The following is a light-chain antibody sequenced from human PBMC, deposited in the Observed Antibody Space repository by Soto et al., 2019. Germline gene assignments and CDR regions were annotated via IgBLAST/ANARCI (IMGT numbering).Light chain of an antibody. CDR2: KAS. CDR1: QSISSW. Sequence: QMTQSPSTLSSSLGERVTITFRASQSISSWLAWYQQKPGKAPKLLIYKASSLESGVPSRFSGSGSGTEFTLTISSLQPDDFATYYCQQYNSYSQTFGQGTKVDIK. V-gene: IGKV1-5*03. J-gene: IGKJ1*01. CDR3: QQYNSYSQT.